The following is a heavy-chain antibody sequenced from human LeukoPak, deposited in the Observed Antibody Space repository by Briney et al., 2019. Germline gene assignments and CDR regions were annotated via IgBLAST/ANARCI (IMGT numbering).Heavy chain of an antibody. CDR3: ARPPQGPYCGGDCYYYYYNMDV. CDR2: IYSGGST. J-gene: IGHJ6*03. D-gene: IGHD2-21*02. V-gene: IGHV3-53*01. CDR1: GFTVSSNY. Sequence: PGGSLRLSCAASGFTVSSNYMSWVRQAPGKGLEWVSIIYSGGSTFYADSVKGRFTISRDNAKNSLYLQMNSLRAEDTAVYYCARPPQGPYCGGDCYYYYYNMDVWGKGTTVTISS.